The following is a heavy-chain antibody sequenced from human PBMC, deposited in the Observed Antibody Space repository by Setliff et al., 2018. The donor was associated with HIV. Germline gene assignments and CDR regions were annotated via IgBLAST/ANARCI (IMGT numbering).Heavy chain of an antibody. CDR2: ILSTGERT. CDR3: ARDLNPYGGNVDY. V-gene: IGHV3-23*01. J-gene: IGHJ4*02. D-gene: IGHD2-15*01. CDR1: GFTFSNYA. Sequence: GGSLRLSCAASGFTFSNYAMSWVRQAPGEGLEWVSAILSTGERTFYADSVKGRFTISRDNSKNTVYLQMNSLRAEDTAVYYCARDLNPYGGNVDYWGQGTLVTVSS.